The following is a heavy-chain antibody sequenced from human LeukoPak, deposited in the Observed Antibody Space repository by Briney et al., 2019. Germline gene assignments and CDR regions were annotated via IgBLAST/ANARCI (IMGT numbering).Heavy chain of an antibody. J-gene: IGHJ3*02. CDR1: GFTFSSYA. V-gene: IGHV3-30*01. Sequence: GGSLRLSCAASGFTFSSYAMHWVRQAPGKGLEWVAVISYDGSNKYYADSVKGRLTISRDNSKNTLYLQMNSLRAEDTAVYYCARSRRAFDIWGQGTMVTVSS. CDR3: ARSRRAFDI. CDR2: ISYDGSNK.